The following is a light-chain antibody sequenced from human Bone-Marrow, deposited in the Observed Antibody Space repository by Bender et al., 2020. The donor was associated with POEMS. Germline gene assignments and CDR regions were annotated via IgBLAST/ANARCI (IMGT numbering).Light chain of an antibody. CDR3: CSYADNSVWV. V-gene: IGLV2-23*02. CDR1: SSDVGSHNL. CDR2: EVR. J-gene: IGLJ3*02. Sequence: QSALTQPPSVSGSLGQSVTISCTGTSSDVGSHNLVSWHQQHPGKAPKLLIYEVRKRPSGVSNRFSGSKSDNTASLTISGLQAEDEADFYCCSYADNSVWVFGGGTKLTVL.